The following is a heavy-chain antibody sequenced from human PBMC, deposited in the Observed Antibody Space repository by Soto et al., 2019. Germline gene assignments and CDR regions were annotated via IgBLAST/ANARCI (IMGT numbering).Heavy chain of an antibody. D-gene: IGHD2-15*01. CDR3: ARSQGSLDY. Sequence: SQTLSLTCAISGDSVSITSAVWNWIRQYPSSGLEWLGRTYYRSKWHKDYAASVKSRITINPDTSRNQFSLQMNSVTPEEKAVYYCARSQGSLDYWGQGTLVTVSS. V-gene: IGHV6-1*01. CDR1: GDSVSITSAV. CDR2: TYYRSKWHK. J-gene: IGHJ4*02.